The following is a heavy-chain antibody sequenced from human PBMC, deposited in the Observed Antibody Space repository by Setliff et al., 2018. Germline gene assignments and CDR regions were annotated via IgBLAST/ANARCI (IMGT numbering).Heavy chain of an antibody. V-gene: IGHV1-18*01. CDR1: GYTFSHSG. CDR3: SRLVRYCSKTTCQTASGAEL. J-gene: IGHJ4*02. Sequence: GASVKVSCKASGYTFSHSGITWVRQAPGQGLEWMGWISVYTGNTNYAPKLQGRVTMTTDASTSTAYMELRGLTSDDTAVYYCSRLVRYCSKTTCQTASGAELWGQGTLGTVSS. CDR2: ISVYTGNT. D-gene: IGHD2-8*01.